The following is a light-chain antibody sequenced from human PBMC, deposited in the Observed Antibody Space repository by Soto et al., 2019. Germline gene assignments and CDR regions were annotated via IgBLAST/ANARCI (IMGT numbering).Light chain of an antibody. V-gene: IGKV3-15*01. J-gene: IGKJ5*01. CDR1: QSVSSN. CDR3: QQYHNWPIT. CDR2: DAS. Sequence: VFTQSPSTLSVSPGESAPLSWGASQSVSSNLAWHQQKPGQAPRILMYDASTRATGISARFSGSGSGTEFTLTISSLQSEDFAVYYCQQYHNWPITFGQGTRLEIK.